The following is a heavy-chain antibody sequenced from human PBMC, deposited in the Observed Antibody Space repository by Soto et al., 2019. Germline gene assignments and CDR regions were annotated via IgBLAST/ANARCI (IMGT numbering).Heavy chain of an antibody. CDR1: GGSISSNNYY. CDR2: IYYDGST. CDR3: AKVVVADTRRTDFDS. Sequence: SETLSLTCTVSGGSISSNNYYWAWIRQPPGKGLAWIASIYYDGSTYYNPSLKSRVSISVDTSKNHFSLKLSSATAADTAVYYCAKVVVADTRRTDFDSWGQGTLVTVSS. J-gene: IGHJ4*02. V-gene: IGHV4-39*02. D-gene: IGHD2-15*01.